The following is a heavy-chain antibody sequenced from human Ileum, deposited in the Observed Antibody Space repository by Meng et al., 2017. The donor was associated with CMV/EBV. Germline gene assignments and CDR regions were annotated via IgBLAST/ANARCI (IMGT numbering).Heavy chain of an antibody. CDR3: ARDITVDFWSGYYSKPGGYDY. CDR2: ITSSGNMM. CDR1: GFTFENYE. J-gene: IGHJ4*02. D-gene: IGHD3-3*01. Sequence: GESLKISCVSSGFTFENYEMYWVRQAPGTGLEWISYITSSGNMMHYADSVKGRTTVSSDNAKNSLFLQMNSLRAEDTAVYYCARDITVDFWSGYYSKPGGYDYWGQGTLVTVSS. V-gene: IGHV3-48*01.